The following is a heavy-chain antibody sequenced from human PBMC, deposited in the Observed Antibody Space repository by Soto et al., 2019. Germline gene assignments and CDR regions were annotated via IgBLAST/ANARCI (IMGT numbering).Heavy chain of an antibody. J-gene: IGHJ5*02. CDR2: IYSGGST. CDR3: ARVPYYYDSSGYYIEWFDP. V-gene: IGHV3-53*01. CDR1: GFTVSSNY. D-gene: IGHD3-22*01. Sequence: HPGGSLRLSCAASGFTVSSNYMSWVRQAPGKGLEWVSVIYSGGSTYYADSVKGRFTISRDNSKNTLYLQMNSLRAEDTAVYYCARVPYYYDSSGYYIEWFDPWGQGTLVTVSS.